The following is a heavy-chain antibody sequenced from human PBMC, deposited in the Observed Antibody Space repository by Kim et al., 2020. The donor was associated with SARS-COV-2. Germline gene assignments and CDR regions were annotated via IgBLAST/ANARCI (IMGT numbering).Heavy chain of an antibody. CDR2: ISNDGKSK. J-gene: IGHJ5*02. D-gene: IGHD3-10*01. V-gene: IGHV3-30*03. Sequence: GGSLRLSCVGSGITLSCYTMHWVRQAPGKGLEWVTGISNDGKSKYYAESVKGRFTISRDKSNNFLYLQMNSLRPEDTAVYYCVGELAYGLGRCGWFALWG. CDR3: VGELAYGLGRCGWFAL. CDR1: GITLSCYT.